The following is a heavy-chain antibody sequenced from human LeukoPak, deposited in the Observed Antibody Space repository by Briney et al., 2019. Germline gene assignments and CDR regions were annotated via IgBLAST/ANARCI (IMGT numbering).Heavy chain of an antibody. V-gene: IGHV3-23*01. CDR3: ARGSFAPQRALDI. CDR2: ISGSGGST. D-gene: IGHD1-1*01. J-gene: IGHJ4*02. Sequence: PSETLSLTCTVSGGSISSGGYYWSWVRQAPGKGLEWVSAISGSGGSTYYADSVKGRFTISRDNSKNTLYLQMNSLRAEDTAVYYCARGSFAPQRALDIWGQGTLVTVSS. CDR1: GGSISSGGYY.